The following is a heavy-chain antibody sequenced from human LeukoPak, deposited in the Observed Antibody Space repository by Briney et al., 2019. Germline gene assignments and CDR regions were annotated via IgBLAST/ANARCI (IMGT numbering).Heavy chain of an antibody. CDR3: ARAPEGGYYGMDV. D-gene: IGHD1-14*01. V-gene: IGHV4-59*01. CDR2: IYYSGST. CDR1: GGSISSYY. Sequence: SETLSLTCAVSGGSISSYYWSWIRQPPGKGLEWIGYIYYSGSTNYNPSLKSRVTISVDTSKNQFSLKLSSVTAADTAVYYCARAPEGGYYGMDVWGQGTTVTVSS. J-gene: IGHJ6*02.